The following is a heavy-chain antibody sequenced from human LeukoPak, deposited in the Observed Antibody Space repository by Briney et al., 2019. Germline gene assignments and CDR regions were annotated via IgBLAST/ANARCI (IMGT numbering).Heavy chain of an antibody. V-gene: IGHV1-69*05. CDR2: IIPIFGTA. J-gene: IGHJ6*03. CDR1: GYTFTSYG. Sequence: SVKVSCKASGYTFTSYGISWVRQAPGQGLEWMGGIIPIFGTADYAQKFQGRVTITTDESTSTAYMELSSLRSEDTAVYYCARHGSPDYYYYYMDVWGKGTTVTVSS. CDR3: ARHGSPDYYYYYMDV. D-gene: IGHD6-25*01.